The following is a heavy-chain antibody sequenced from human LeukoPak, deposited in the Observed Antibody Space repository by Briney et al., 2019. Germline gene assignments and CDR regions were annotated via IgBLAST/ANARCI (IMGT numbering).Heavy chain of an antibody. CDR2: INPSGGST. CDR3: ARYWNGDFDY. J-gene: IGHJ4*02. Sequence: ASVKVSCKAFGYTFTSYDMYWVRQAPGQGLEWMGIINPSGGSTNYAQKFQGRVTMTRDTSTSTVYMELSSLRSEGTAVYYCARYWNGDFDYWGQGTLVTVSP. V-gene: IGHV1-46*03. D-gene: IGHD1-1*01. CDR1: GYTFTSYD.